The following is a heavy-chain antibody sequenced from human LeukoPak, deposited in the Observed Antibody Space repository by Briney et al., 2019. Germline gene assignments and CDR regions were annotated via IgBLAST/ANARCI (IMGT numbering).Heavy chain of an antibody. CDR3: ARSLPLGYCSGGSCSYFDY. CDR1: GGTFSSYA. Sequence: ASVKVSCKASGGTFSSYAISWVRQAPGQGLEWMGGIIPIFGTANYAQKFQGRVTITADESTSTAYMELSSLRSGDTAVYYGARSLPLGYCSGGSCSYFDYWGQGTLVTVSS. D-gene: IGHD2-15*01. J-gene: IGHJ4*02. V-gene: IGHV1-69*13. CDR2: IIPIFGTA.